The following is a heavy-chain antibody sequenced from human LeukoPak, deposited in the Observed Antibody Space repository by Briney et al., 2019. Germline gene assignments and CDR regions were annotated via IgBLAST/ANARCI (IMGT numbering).Heavy chain of an antibody. CDR2: LRYDGSTA. D-gene: IGHD1-26*01. CDR1: GFTLSGYG. CDR3: AKDPYGGTYPSYFDY. Sequence: PGGSLRLSCAASGFTLSGYGMNWVRQAPGKGLDWVAFLRYDGSTAFYEDSVKGRFTISRDSSKNTLYLQMNSLTPADTAIYYCAKDPYGGTYPSYFDYWGQGTLVTVSS. J-gene: IGHJ4*02. V-gene: IGHV3-30*02.